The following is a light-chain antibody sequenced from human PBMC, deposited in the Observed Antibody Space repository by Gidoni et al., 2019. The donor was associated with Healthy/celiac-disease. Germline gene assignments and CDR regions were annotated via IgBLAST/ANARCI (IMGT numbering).Light chain of an antibody. V-gene: IGKV3-15*01. CDR1: QSVSSN. CDR3: QQYDNWPLYT. CDR2: GAS. J-gene: IGKJ3*01. Sequence: EIVLTQSPATLSVSPGERATLSCRASQSVSSNLPWYQQQPGQAPRLLIYGASTRATGIPARFRGRGSGTEFTLTISSLQSEDFAVYYCQQYDNWPLYTFXPXTKVDIK.